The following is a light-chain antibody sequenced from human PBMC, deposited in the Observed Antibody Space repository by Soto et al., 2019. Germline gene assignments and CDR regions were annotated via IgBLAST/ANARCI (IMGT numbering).Light chain of an antibody. CDR1: HSVSSY. CDR3: QQYNNWPIT. J-gene: IGKJ5*01. Sequence: EIVLTQSPVTLSLSPGERATLSCRASHSVSSYLAWYQQKPGQAPRLLIYDASNRAADIPARFSASGSGTDFTLTISSLQSEDFAVYYCQQYNNWPITFGQGTRLEIK. CDR2: DAS. V-gene: IGKV3-11*01.